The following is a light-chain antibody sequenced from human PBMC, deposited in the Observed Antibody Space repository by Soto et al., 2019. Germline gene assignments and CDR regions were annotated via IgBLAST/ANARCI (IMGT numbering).Light chain of an antibody. CDR1: RSDIGSNS. Sequence: QSVLTQPPSASGTPGQTAIISCSGSRSDIGSNSVNWYQHLPGTAPKLLIYNNNQRPSGVPDRFSGSKSGTSASLAISGPQSEDEADYYCAAWDDSLTGPVFGTGTKVTVL. CDR2: NNN. J-gene: IGLJ1*01. V-gene: IGLV1-44*01. CDR3: AAWDDSLTGPV.